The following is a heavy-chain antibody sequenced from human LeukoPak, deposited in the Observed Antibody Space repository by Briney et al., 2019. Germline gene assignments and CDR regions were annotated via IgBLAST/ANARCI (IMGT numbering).Heavy chain of an antibody. V-gene: IGHV4-30-2*01. J-gene: IGHJ6*03. CDR3: ARGRGYYYYYMDV. Sequence: KSSQTLSLTCTVSGGSISSGGYYWSWIRQPPGKDLEWIGYIYHSGSTYYNPSLKSRVTISVDRSKNQFSLKLSSVTAADTAVYYCARGRGYYYYYMDVWGKGTTVTVSS. CDR1: GGSISSGGYY. CDR2: IYHSGST. D-gene: IGHD3-10*01.